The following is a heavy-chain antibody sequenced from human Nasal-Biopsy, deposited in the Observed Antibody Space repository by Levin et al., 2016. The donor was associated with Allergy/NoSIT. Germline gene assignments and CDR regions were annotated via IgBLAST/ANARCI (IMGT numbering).Heavy chain of an antibody. V-gene: IGHV3-30*04. J-gene: IGHJ4*02. D-gene: IGHD2-21*01. CDR3: VRDHSGGVEIALLNH. Sequence: GESLKISCVVSGFTFSAYAMHWVRQAPGKGLEWVAVMSYDGSVQHYADSVKGRFNISRDNSNNTLFLQMESLRPEDTALYFCVRDHSGGVEIALLNHWGQGTLVTVSS. CDR1: GFTFSAYA. CDR2: MSYDGSVQ.